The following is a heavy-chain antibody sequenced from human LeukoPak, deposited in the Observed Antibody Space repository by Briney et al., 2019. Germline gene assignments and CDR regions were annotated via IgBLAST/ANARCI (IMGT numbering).Heavy chain of an antibody. Sequence: SETLSLTCTVSGVSISSYYWSWIRQPPGKGLEWIGYIYYSGSTNYNPSLKSRVTISVDTSKNQFSLKLSSVTAADTAVYYCARARRGFNLIDAFDIWGQGTMVTVSS. CDR1: GVSISSYY. CDR2: IYYSGST. D-gene: IGHD3-22*01. CDR3: ARARRGFNLIDAFDI. J-gene: IGHJ3*02. V-gene: IGHV4-59*01.